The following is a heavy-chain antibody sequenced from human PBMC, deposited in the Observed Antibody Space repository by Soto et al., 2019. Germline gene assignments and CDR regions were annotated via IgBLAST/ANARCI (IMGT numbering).Heavy chain of an antibody. J-gene: IGHJ3*02. V-gene: IGHV3-30-3*01. CDR3: ARDEAGLVLRYFDWLPHAFDI. CDR2: ISYDGSNK. CDR1: GFTFSSYA. D-gene: IGHD3-9*01. Sequence: GGSLRLSCAASGFTFSSYAMHWVRQAPGKGLEWVAVISYDGSNKYYADSVKGRFTISRDNSKNTLYLQMNSLRAEDTAVYYCARDEAGLVLRYFDWLPHAFDIWGQGTMVTVSS.